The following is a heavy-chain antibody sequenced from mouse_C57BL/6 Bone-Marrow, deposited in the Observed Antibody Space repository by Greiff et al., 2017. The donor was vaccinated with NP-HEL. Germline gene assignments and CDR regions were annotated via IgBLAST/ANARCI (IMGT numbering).Heavy chain of an antibody. CDR2: IDPEDGDT. CDR3: TTYGGYYGSSTGGNWYFDV. D-gene: IGHD1-1*01. Sequence: VQLQQSGAELVRPGASVKLSCTASGFNIKDYYMHWVKQRPEQGLEWIGRIDPEDGDTEYAPKFQGKATMTADTSSNPAYLQLSSLTSEATAVYYCTTYGGYYGSSTGGNWYFDVWGTGTTVTVSS. J-gene: IGHJ1*03. V-gene: IGHV14-1*01. CDR1: GFNIKDYY.